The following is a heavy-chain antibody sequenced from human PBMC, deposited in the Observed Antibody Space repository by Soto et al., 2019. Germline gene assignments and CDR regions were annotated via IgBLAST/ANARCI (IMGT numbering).Heavy chain of an antibody. CDR3: ARVGQWELLPDAFDI. D-gene: IGHD1-26*01. CDR2: IYHSGST. CDR1: GGSISSSNW. V-gene: IGHV4-4*02. J-gene: IGHJ3*02. Sequence: SETLSLTCAVSGGSISSSNWWSWVRQPPGKGLEWIGEIYHSGSTNYNPSLKSRVTISVDKSKNQFSLKLSSVTAADTAVYYCARVGQWELLPDAFDIWGQGTMVTVSS.